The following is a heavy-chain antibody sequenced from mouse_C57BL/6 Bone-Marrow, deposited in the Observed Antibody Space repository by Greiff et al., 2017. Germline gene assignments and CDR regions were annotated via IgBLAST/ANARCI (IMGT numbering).Heavy chain of an antibody. CDR2: FYPGSGSI. J-gene: IGHJ4*01. V-gene: IGHV1-62-2*01. CDR3: ARHEDRDSAGPPAMDY. Sequence: VKLVESGAELVKPGASVKLSCKASGYTFTEYTIHWVKQRPGQGLEWIGWFYPGSGSIKYNEKFKDKATLTADKSSSTVYMELSRLTSEDSAVYFCARHEDRDSAGPPAMDYWGQGTSVTVSS. D-gene: IGHD3-2*02. CDR1: GYTFTEYT.